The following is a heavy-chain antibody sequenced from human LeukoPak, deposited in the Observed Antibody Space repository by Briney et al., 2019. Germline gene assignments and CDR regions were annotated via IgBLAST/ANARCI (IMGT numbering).Heavy chain of an antibody. CDR2: IYYSGST. Sequence: PSETLSLTCAVYGGSFSGYYWSWIRQPPGKGLEWIGYIYYSGSTNYNPSLKSRVTISVGTSKNQFSLKLSSVTAADTAVYYCARGSPYDYVWGSYPPTGFDLWGRGTLVTVSS. J-gene: IGHJ2*01. D-gene: IGHD3-16*02. CDR1: GGSFSGYY. CDR3: ARGSPYDYVWGSYPPTGFDL. V-gene: IGHV4-59*01.